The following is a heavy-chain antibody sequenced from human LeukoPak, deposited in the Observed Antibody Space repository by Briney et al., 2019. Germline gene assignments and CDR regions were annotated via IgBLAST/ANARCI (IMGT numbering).Heavy chain of an antibody. CDR1: GYTFTSYA. CDR3: ARYSNNPQQNFDY. D-gene: IGHD6-13*01. J-gene: IGHJ4*02. CDR2: INAGNGNT. V-gene: IGHV1-3*01. Sequence: GASVTVSCKASGYTFTSYAMHWVRQAPGQRPEWMGWINAGNGNTKYSQKFQGRVTITRDTSASTAYMELSSLRSEDTAVYYCARYSNNPQQNFDYWGQGTLVTVSS.